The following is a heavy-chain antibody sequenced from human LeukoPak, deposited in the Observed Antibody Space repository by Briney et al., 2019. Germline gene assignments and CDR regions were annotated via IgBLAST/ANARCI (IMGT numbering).Heavy chain of an antibody. D-gene: IGHD3-10*01. CDR2: IGGSSDFT. V-gene: IGHV3-23*01. CDR1: GFTFSNYA. Sequence: GGSLRLSCAASGFTFSNYAMSWVRQAPGKGLEWVSAIGGSSDFTYYAEYVKGRFTISRDNSKKTLYLQMNSLRAEDTAVYYCAKADRGWGVITKDWGQGTLATVSS. J-gene: IGHJ4*02. CDR3: AKADRGWGVITKD.